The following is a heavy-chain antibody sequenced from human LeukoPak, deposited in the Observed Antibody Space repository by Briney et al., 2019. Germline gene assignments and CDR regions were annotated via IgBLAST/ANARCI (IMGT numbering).Heavy chain of an antibody. CDR3: ANGWSPDY. Sequence: GGSLRLSCAASGFTFSSYAMSWVRQAPGKGLEWVSGISGSGGSTYYADSVKGRFTIFRDNSKNTLYLQMNSLRAEDTAVYHCANGWSPDYWGRGTLVTVPS. J-gene: IGHJ4*02. V-gene: IGHV3-23*01. D-gene: IGHD2-15*01. CDR2: ISGSGGST. CDR1: GFTFSSYA.